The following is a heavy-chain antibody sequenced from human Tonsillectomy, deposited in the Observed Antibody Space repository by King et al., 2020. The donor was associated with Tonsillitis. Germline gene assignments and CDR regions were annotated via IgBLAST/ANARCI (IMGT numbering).Heavy chain of an antibody. CDR1: GFTFSNYG. CDR3: AKXXIGXSXWYFXL. Sequence: VQLVESGGGVVQPGRSLRLSCAASGFTFSNYGMHWVRQAPGKGLEWVALIAYDASYENYADSVKGRFAISRDNSKNTLYLEMNSLRVEDTAVYYCAKXXIGXSXWYFXLWGRXTLVTV. D-gene: IGHD2-15*01. J-gene: IGHJ2*01. CDR2: IAYDASYE. V-gene: IGHV3-30*18.